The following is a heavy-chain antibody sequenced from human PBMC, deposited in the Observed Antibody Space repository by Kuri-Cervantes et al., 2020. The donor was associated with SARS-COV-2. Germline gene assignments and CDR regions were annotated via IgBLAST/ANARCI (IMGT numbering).Heavy chain of an antibody. CDR1: GGSISSGGYY. Sequence: SCAVSGGSISSGGYYWSWIRQPAGKGLEWIGRIYTSGSTNYNPSLKSRVTISVDTSKNQFSLKLSSVTAADTAVYYCARAPFEGGAFDIWGQGTMVTVSS. V-gene: IGHV4-61*02. J-gene: IGHJ3*02. D-gene: IGHD3-9*01. CDR2: IYTSGST. CDR3: ARAPFEGGAFDI.